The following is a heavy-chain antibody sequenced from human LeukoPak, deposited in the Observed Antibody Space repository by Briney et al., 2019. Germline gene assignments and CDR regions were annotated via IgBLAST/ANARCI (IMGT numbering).Heavy chain of an antibody. J-gene: IGHJ4*02. CDR2: IYHSGST. D-gene: IGHD1-26*01. V-gene: IGHV4-59*12. CDR1: GGSISSSY. CDR3: AREGASGSYFGFDY. Sequence: SETLSLTCTVSGGSISSSYWSWIRQPPGKGLEWIGYIYHSGSTYYNPSLKSRVTISVDRSKNQFSLKLSSVTAADTAVYYCAREGASGSYFGFDYWGQGTLVTVSS.